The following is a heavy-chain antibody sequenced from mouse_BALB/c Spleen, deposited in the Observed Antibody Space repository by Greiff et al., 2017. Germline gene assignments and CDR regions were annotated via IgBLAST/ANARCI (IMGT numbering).Heavy chain of an antibody. CDR1: GFSLTSYG. D-gene: IGHD2-10*02. Sequence: VQRVESGPGLVQPSQSLSITCTVSGFSLTSYGVHWVRQSPGKGLEWLGVIWSGGSTDYNAAFISRLSISKDNSKSQVFFKMNSLQANDTAIYYCARNQYGNFYYAMDYWGQGTSVTVSS. CDR3: ARNQYGNFYYAMDY. J-gene: IGHJ4*01. CDR2: IWSGGST. V-gene: IGHV2-2*02.